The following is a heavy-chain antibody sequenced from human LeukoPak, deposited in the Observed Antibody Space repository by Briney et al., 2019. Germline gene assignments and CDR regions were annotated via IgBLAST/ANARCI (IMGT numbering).Heavy chain of an antibody. Sequence: KPSETLSLTCTVSGGSISSYYWSWIRQPPGKGLEWIGYIYYSGSTNYNPSLKSRVTISVDTSKNQFSLKLSSVTAADTAVYYCARGGKGPVSYYYYMDVWGKGTTVTVSS. CDR3: ARGGKGPVSYYYYMDV. V-gene: IGHV4-59*08. CDR2: IYYSGST. CDR1: GGSISSYY. D-gene: IGHD1-14*01. J-gene: IGHJ6*03.